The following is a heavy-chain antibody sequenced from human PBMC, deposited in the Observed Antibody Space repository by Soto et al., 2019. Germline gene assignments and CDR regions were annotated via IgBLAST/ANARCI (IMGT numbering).Heavy chain of an antibody. J-gene: IGHJ4*02. Sequence: PGRSLRLSCAACGFTLSSYPMTWDRQAPGRGLEWVSAISGSGSPTYYVDSVKGRFTISRDNSKNTLYLQMNSLRAEDTAVYYCAKARDCVGTTCTPHFDYWGQGTLVTVSS. CDR1: GFTLSSYP. CDR2: ISGSGSPT. D-gene: IGHD2-2*01. V-gene: IGHV3-23*01. CDR3: AKARDCVGTTCTPHFDY.